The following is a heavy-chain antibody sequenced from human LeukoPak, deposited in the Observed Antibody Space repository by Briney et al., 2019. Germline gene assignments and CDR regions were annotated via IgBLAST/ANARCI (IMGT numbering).Heavy chain of an antibody. CDR3: ARVRKITMVDYYYMDV. CDR2: ITSTSSYI. Sequence: GGSLRLSCAASGFTFSSYSMNWVRQAPGKGLEWVSSITSTSSYISYADSVRGRFTISRDNAKNSLYLQMDSLRAEDTAVYFCARVRKITMVDYYYMDVWGKGTTVTVSS. J-gene: IGHJ6*03. V-gene: IGHV3-21*01. D-gene: IGHD3-10*01. CDR1: GFTFSSYS.